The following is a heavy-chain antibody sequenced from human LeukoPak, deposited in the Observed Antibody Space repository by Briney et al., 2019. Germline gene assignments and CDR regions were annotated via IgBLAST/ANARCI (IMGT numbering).Heavy chain of an antibody. CDR3: ARGGRGYSYGYGY. CDR1: GGSFSGYY. J-gene: IGHJ4*02. CDR2: INHSGST. Sequence: SETLSLXCAVYGGSFSGYYWSWIRQPPGKGLEWNGEINHSGSTNYNPSLKSRVTISVDTSKNQFSLKLSSVTAADTAVYYCARGGRGYSYGYGYWGRGTLVTVSS. D-gene: IGHD5-18*01. V-gene: IGHV4-34*01.